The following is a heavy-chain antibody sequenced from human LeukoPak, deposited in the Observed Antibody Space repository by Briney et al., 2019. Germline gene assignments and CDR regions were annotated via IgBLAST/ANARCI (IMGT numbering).Heavy chain of an antibody. V-gene: IGHV3-64*01. D-gene: IGHD4-17*01. Sequence: GGSLRLSCAASGFTFSSYAMHWVRQAPGKGLEYVSSIGGNGGGTYYANSVKGRFTISRDNSKNTLYLQMNSLRAEDTAVYYCAKDGGDQHIYYYYYMDVWGKGTTVTVSS. CDR2: IGGNGGGT. CDR1: GFTFSSYA. CDR3: AKDGGDQHIYYYYYMDV. J-gene: IGHJ6*03.